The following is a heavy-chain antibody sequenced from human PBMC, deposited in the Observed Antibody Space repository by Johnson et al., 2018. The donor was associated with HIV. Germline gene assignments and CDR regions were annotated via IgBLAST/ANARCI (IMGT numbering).Heavy chain of an antibody. CDR1: GFTFSSYW. J-gene: IGHJ3*02. D-gene: IGHD6-19*01. V-gene: IGHV3-7*01. Sequence: VQLVESGGGLLQPGRSLRLSCAASGFTFSSYWMSWVRQAPGKGLEWVANIKQDGSEKYYVDSVKGRFTISRDNPKNTLYLQMNSLRAEDTAIYYCAKLRKKQWLVGEAFDIWGQGTMVTVSS. CDR3: AKLRKKQWLVGEAFDI. CDR2: IKQDGSEK.